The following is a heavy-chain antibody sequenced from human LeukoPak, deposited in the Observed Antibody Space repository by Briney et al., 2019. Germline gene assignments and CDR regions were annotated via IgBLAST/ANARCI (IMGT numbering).Heavy chain of an antibody. CDR2: INSNGGTA. D-gene: IGHD6-19*01. V-gene: IGHV3-23*01. Sequence: GGSLRLSCAAAGFTFSIYGMSWVRQAPGKGREWVSVINSNGGTAHYAGSVRGRFTISRDNSKKIVSLQMNSLRADDTAIYFCVRDRGSGWYYMALWGQGTLVTVSS. J-gene: IGHJ4*02. CDR3: VRDRGSGWYYMAL. CDR1: GFTFSIYG.